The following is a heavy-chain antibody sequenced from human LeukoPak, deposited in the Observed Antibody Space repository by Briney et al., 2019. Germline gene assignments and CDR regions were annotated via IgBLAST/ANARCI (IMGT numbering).Heavy chain of an antibody. J-gene: IGHJ6*02. Sequence: HPGGSLRLSCAASGFTFSSYAMHWVRQAPGKGLEWVSGISWNSGSIGYADSVKGRFTISRDNAKNSLYLQMSSLRAEDTALYYCAKSPAEGYYYGMDVWGQGTTVTVSS. CDR3: AKSPAEGYYYGMDV. V-gene: IGHV3-9*01. D-gene: IGHD2-2*01. CDR2: ISWNSGSI. CDR1: GFTFSSYA.